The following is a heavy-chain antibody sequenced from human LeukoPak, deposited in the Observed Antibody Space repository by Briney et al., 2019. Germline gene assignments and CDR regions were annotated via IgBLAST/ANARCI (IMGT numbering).Heavy chain of an antibody. J-gene: IGHJ4*02. CDR1: GYTFTNFG. Sequence: ASVKVSCKASGYTFTNFGISWVRQAPGQGLEWMGWISGYNGDTNYAQKLQDRVTMTTDTSTSTAYMELRSLRSDDTAVYYCARSPHEGGIVPAAKDCWGQGTLVTVSS. D-gene: IGHD2-2*01. CDR2: ISGYNGDT. V-gene: IGHV1-18*01. CDR3: ARSPHEGGIVPAAKDC.